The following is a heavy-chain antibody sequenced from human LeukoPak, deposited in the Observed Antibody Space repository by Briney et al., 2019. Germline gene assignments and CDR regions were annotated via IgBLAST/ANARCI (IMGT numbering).Heavy chain of an antibody. Sequence: SSETLSLTCAVYGGSFSGYYWSWIRQPPGKGLEWIGEINHSGSTNYNPSLKSRVTISVDTSKNQFSLKLSSVTAADTAVYYCARQIPATANHYFVYWGQGTLVTVSS. V-gene: IGHV4-34*01. CDR3: ARQIPATANHYFVY. CDR2: INHSGST. D-gene: IGHD2-15*01. CDR1: GGSFSGYY. J-gene: IGHJ4*02.